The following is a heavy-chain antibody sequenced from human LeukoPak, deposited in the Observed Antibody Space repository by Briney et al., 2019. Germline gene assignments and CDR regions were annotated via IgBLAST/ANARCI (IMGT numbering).Heavy chain of an antibody. CDR3: ARDGRENYYDSSGDY. D-gene: IGHD3-22*01. V-gene: IGHV1-69*04. J-gene: IGHJ4*02. Sequence: GASVKVSCKASGGTFSSYAISWVRQAPGQGLEWMGRIIPILGIANYAQKSQGRVTITADKSTSTAYMELSSLRSEDTAVYYCARDGRENYYDSSGDYWGQGTLVTVSS. CDR2: IIPILGIA. CDR1: GGTFSSYA.